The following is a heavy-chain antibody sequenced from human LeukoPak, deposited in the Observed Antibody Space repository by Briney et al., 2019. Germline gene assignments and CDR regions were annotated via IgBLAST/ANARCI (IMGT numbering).Heavy chain of an antibody. CDR3: ATQMDTAMVRAPYYYYGMDV. CDR1: GFTFSSYA. V-gene: IGHV1-69*01. CDR2: IIPIFGTA. Sequence: GGSLRLSCAASGFTFSSYAISWVRQAPGQGLEWMGGIIPIFGTANYAQKFQGRVTITADESTSTAYMELSSLRSEDTAVYYCATQMDTAMVRAPYYYYGMDVWGQGTTVTVSS. J-gene: IGHJ6*02. D-gene: IGHD5-18*01.